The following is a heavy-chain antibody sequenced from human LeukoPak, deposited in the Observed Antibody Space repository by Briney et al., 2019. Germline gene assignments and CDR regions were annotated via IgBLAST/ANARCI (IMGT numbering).Heavy chain of an antibody. CDR1: GFTFSSYA. CDR2: ISGSGGTT. J-gene: IGHJ4*02. Sequence: GGSLRLSCAASGFTFSSYAMSWVRQAAGKGLEWVSVISGSGGTTYYTDSVKGRFTNSRDNSKNTLYLQMNSLRAEDTAVYYCARDPGYGSGSYSFDYWGQGTLVTVSS. V-gene: IGHV3-23*01. D-gene: IGHD3-10*01. CDR3: ARDPGYGSGSYSFDY.